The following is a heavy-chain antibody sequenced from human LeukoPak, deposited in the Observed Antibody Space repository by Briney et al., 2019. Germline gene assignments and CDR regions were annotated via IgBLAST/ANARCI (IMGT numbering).Heavy chain of an antibody. CDR2: ISTNGGTT. CDR3: AKVTVTSLPTTFWNY. V-gene: IGHV3-23*01. J-gene: IGHJ4*02. CDR1: GFTFSTYA. Sequence: PGGSLRLSCAASGFTFSTYAMSWVRQAPGEGLEWVSGISTNGGTTYYAYSVKGRFTISRDNSKDTLYLQLNSLRAEDTAVYYCAKVTVTSLPTTFWNYWGQGTLVTVSS. D-gene: IGHD3-3*01.